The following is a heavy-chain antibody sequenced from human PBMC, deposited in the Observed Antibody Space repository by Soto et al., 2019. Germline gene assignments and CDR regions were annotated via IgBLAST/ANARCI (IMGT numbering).Heavy chain of an antibody. J-gene: IGHJ4*02. CDR3: AKDLIAAAGYYEGGNFDY. Sequence: QVQLVESGGGEVQPGRSLRLSCAASGFTFSSYGMHWVRQAPGKGLEWVAVISYDGSNKYYADSVKGRFTISRDNSKNTXFLQMNSLRAEDTAVYYCAKDLIAAAGYYEGGNFDYWGQGTLVTVSS. D-gene: IGHD6-13*01. CDR2: ISYDGSNK. CDR1: GFTFSSYG. V-gene: IGHV3-30*18.